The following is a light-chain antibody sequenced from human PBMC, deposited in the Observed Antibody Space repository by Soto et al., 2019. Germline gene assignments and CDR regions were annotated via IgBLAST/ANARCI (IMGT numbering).Light chain of an antibody. Sequence: EIVLTQSPGTLSLSPGERATLSCRASQSVSSTSLGWYQQKPGQAPWLLMYGASNRATGIPDRFSGSGSGTDFTLTISRLEPEDFAVYYCQQYGSSPITFGQGTRLEIK. V-gene: IGKV3-20*01. CDR2: GAS. CDR1: QSVSSTS. CDR3: QQYGSSPIT. J-gene: IGKJ5*01.